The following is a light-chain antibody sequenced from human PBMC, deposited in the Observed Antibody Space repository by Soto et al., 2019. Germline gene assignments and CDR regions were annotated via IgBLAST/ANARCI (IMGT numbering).Light chain of an antibody. CDR3: AAWDDSLNSWV. Sequence: QSVLTQPPSVSGTPGQRVTISCSGSYSNVGKDVVDWYQQLPGTAPKVLIHSYDQRPSGVSDRFSASKSGTLASLAISGLQSEDEADYYCAAWDDSLNSWVFGGWTKLTVL. J-gene: IGLJ3*02. V-gene: IGLV1-44*01. CDR2: SYD. CDR1: YSNVGKDV.